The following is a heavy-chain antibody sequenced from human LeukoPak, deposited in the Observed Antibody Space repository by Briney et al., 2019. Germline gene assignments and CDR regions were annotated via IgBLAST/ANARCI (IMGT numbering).Heavy chain of an antibody. CDR1: GGSISSYY. V-gene: IGHV4-59*08. CDR3: ARGPHDSSGYYYDY. CDR2: IYYSGST. Sequence: PSETLSLTCTVSGGSISSYYWSWIRQPPGKGLEWIGYIYYSGSTNYNPSLKSRVTISVDTSKNRFSLKLSSVTAADTAVYYCARGPHDSSGYYYDYWGQGTLVTVSS. J-gene: IGHJ4*02. D-gene: IGHD3-22*01.